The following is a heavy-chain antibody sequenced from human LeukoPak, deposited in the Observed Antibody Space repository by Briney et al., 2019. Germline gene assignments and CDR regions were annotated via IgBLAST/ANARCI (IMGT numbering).Heavy chain of an antibody. D-gene: IGHD1-1*01. CDR2: ISSSGSTI. Sequence: GGSLRLSCAASGFTFSDYYMSWIRQAPGKGLEWVSYISSSGSTIYYADPVKGRFTISRDNAKNSLYPQMNSLRAEDTAVYYCARVIGVPYMDVWGKGTTVTVSS. CDR1: GFTFSDYY. J-gene: IGHJ6*03. V-gene: IGHV3-11*04. CDR3: ARVIGVPYMDV.